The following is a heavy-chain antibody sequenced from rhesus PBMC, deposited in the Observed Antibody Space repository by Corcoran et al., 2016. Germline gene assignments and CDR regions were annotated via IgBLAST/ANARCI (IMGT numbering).Heavy chain of an antibody. V-gene: IGHV3S25*01. CDR2: INSGGGST. D-gene: IGHD4-29*01. CDR1: GFTFSSYW. Sequence: EVQLVESGGGLAKPGGSLRLSCSASGFTFSSYWMNWVRKAPGKGLAWVSDINSGGGSTYYADAVKGRFTISRDNSKNTLSLQMNSLRAEDTAVYYCANLRTANYWGQGVLVTVSS. J-gene: IGHJ4*01. CDR3: ANLRTANY.